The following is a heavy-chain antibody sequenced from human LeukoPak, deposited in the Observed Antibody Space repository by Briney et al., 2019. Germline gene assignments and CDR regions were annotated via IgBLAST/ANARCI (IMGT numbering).Heavy chain of an antibody. V-gene: IGHV4-34*01. CDR1: GGSFSGYY. D-gene: IGHD6-13*01. CDR3: ATTATYSSSWYYDY. J-gene: IGHJ4*02. Sequence: SETLSLTCAVYGGSFSGYYWSWIRQPPGKGLEWIGEINHSGSTNYNPSLKSRVTISVDTSKNQFSLKLSSVTAADTAVYYCATTATYSSSWYYDYWGQGTLVTVSS. CDR2: INHSGST.